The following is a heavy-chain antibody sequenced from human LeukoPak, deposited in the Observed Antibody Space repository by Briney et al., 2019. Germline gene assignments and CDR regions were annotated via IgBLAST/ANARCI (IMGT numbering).Heavy chain of an antibody. CDR2: INQDGSEK. V-gene: IGHV3-7*01. Sequence: PGGSLRLSCAASGFTFSSYWMSWVRQAPGKGLEWVANINQDGSEKYYVDSVKGRFTISRDNAKNSLYLQMNSLRAEDTAVYYCARRVIPVAGVSRFDPWGQGTLVTVSS. CDR1: GFTFSSYW. J-gene: IGHJ5*02. CDR3: ARRVIPVAGVSRFDP. D-gene: IGHD6-19*01.